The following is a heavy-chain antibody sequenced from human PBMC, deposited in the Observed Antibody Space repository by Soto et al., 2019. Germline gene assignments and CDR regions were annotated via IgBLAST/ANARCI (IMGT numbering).Heavy chain of an antibody. D-gene: IGHD1-1*01. CDR3: ARGGGVRTTPRAFDI. CDR2: INPNSGGT. Sequence: EASVKVSCKASGYTFTGYYMHWVRQAPGQGLEWMGWINPNSGGTNYAQKFQGWVTMTRDTSISTAYMELSRLRSDDTAVYYCARGGGVRTTPRAFDIWGQGTMVTVSS. V-gene: IGHV1-2*04. J-gene: IGHJ3*02. CDR1: GYTFTGYY.